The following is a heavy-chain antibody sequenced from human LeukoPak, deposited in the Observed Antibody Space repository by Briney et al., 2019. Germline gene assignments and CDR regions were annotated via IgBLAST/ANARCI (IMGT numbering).Heavy chain of an antibody. CDR2: IIPIFGTA. Sequence: SVKVSCKASGGTFSSYAISWLRQAPGQGLEWMGRIIPIFGTANYAQKFQGRVTITTDESTSIAYMELSSLRSEDTDVYYCARIAAAGRRKGFDYWGQGTLVTVSS. D-gene: IGHD6-13*01. J-gene: IGHJ4*02. CDR3: ARIAAAGRRKGFDY. CDR1: GGTFSSYA. V-gene: IGHV1-69*05.